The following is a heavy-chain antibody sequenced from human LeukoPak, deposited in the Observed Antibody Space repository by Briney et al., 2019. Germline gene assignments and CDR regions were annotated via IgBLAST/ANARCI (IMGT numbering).Heavy chain of an antibody. CDR2: IYHSGST. CDR1: GGSISSGGYS. V-gene: IGHV4-30-2*01. D-gene: IGHD3-10*01. Sequence: SETLSLTCAVSGGSISSGGYSWNWIRQPPGKGLEWIVYIYHSGSTYYNPSLKSRVTISVDRSKNQFSLELSSVTAADTAVYYCARDGSPELITMATWGYFDLWGRGTLVTVSS. J-gene: IGHJ2*01. CDR3: ARDGSPELITMATWGYFDL.